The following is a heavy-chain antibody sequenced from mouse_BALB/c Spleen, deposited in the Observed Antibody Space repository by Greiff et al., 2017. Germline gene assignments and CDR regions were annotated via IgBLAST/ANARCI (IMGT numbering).Heavy chain of an antibody. Sequence: VQLQQSGAELVRPGASVTLSCKASGYTFTDYEMHWVKQTPVHGLEWIGAIDPETGGTAYNQKFKGKATLTAAKSSSTAYMELRSLTSEDSAVYYCTRGDYGSSFAYWGQGTLVTVSA. D-gene: IGHD1-1*01. CDR1: GYTFTDYE. CDR2: IDPETGGT. CDR3: TRGDYGSSFAY. J-gene: IGHJ3*01. V-gene: IGHV1-15*01.